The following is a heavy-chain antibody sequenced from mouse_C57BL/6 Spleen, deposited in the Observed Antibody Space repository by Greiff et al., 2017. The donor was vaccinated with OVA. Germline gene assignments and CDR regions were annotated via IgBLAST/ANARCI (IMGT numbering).Heavy chain of an antibody. CDR2: IYPGDGDT. V-gene: IGHV1-80*01. CDR3: ARGGVGESYYAMDY. D-gene: IGHD1-1*01. J-gene: IGHJ4*01. Sequence: QVQLQQSGAELVKPGASVKISCKASGYAFSSSWMNWVKQRPGKGLEWIGQIYPGDGDTNYNGKFKGKATLTADKSSSTAYMQLSSLTSEDSAVYFCARGGVGESYYAMDYWGQGTSVTVSS. CDR1: GYAFSSSW.